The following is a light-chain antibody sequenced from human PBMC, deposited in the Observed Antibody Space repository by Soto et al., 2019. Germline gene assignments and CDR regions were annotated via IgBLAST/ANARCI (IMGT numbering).Light chain of an antibody. Sequence: DIVMTQSPLSLPVTPGEPASISCRSSQSLLHSNGYNYLDWYLQKPGQSPQLLIYLGSNRASGVPDRFSGSGSGTDCTLKISRVEAEDVGVYYCMQALQTPWTFGQGTKVEI. J-gene: IGKJ1*01. V-gene: IGKV2-28*01. CDR2: LGS. CDR1: QSLLHSNGYNY. CDR3: MQALQTPWT.